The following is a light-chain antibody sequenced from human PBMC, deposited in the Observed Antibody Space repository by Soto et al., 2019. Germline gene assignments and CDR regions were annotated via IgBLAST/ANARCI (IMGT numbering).Light chain of an antibody. J-gene: IGLJ1*01. CDR3: SSYTSSRTL. V-gene: IGLV2-14*01. Sequence: QSALTQPASVSGSPGQSITISCTGTSSDISSYNYVSWYQQHPGKAPKLMIYEVSDRPSGISSRFSGSKSGNTASLTISGLQTEDEADYYCSSYTSSRTLFGTGTKVTVL. CDR2: EVS. CDR1: SSDISSYNY.